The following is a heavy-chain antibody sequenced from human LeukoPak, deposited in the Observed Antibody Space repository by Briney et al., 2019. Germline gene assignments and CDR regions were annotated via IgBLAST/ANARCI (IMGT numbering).Heavy chain of an antibody. Sequence: GGSLRLSCASSGFTFSSYSMNWVRQAPRKGLEWVSSISSSSSYIYYAGSVKGRFTISRDNAKNSLYLQMNSLRAEDTAVYYCASHRWDAFDIWGQGTMVTVSS. V-gene: IGHV3-21*01. J-gene: IGHJ3*02. CDR1: GFTFSSYS. CDR2: ISSSSSYI. CDR3: ASHRWDAFDI. D-gene: IGHD6-13*01.